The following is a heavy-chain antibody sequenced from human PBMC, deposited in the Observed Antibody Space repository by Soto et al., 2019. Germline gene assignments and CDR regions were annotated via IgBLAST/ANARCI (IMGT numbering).Heavy chain of an antibody. D-gene: IGHD3-22*01. CDR1: GGSISSSSYY. J-gene: IGHJ4*02. V-gene: IGHV4-39*01. CDR3: ARHFYDSSGHYYVGRGPIDN. Sequence: SETLSLTCTVLGGSISSSSYYWGWIRQPPGKGLEWIGSIYYSGSTYYNPSLKSRVTISVDTSKNQFSLKLSSVTAADTAVYYCARHFYDSSGHYYVGRGPIDNWGQGTLVTVSS. CDR2: IYYSGST.